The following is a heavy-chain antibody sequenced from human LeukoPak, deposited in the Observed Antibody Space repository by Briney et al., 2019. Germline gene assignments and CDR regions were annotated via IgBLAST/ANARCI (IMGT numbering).Heavy chain of an antibody. D-gene: IGHD3-10*01. Sequence: GGSLRLSCAVSGFTFSSYVMSWVRQAPGKGLEWVSAISGNGGDTYYADSVKGRFTISRDNSKNTLYLQMTSLRAEDTAVYNCAKPLGPHRITMVRGVIPPFDYWGQGTLVTVYS. CDR3: AKPLGPHRITMVRGVIPPFDY. J-gene: IGHJ4*02. CDR1: GFTFSSYV. V-gene: IGHV3-23*01. CDR2: ISGNGGDT.